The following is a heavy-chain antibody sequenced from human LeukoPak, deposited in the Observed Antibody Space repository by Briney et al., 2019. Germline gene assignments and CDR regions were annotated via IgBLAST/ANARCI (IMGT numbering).Heavy chain of an antibody. CDR1: GFNFSPYA. D-gene: IGHD2-2*01. J-gene: IGHJ4*02. CDR3: ARDGTPNIVVVPAAMGY. CDR2: ISHDGSTK. Sequence: GGSLRLSCAASGFNFSPYAMHWVRQAPGKGLEWVAVISHDGSTKYYVDSVKGRFTISRDNSKNTLYLQMNSLRAEDTAVYYCARDGTPNIVVVPAAMGYWGQGTLVTVSS. V-gene: IGHV3-30-3*01.